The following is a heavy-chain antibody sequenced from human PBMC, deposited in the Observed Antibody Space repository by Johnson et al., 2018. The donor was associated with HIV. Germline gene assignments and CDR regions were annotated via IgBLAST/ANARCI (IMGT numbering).Heavy chain of an antibody. V-gene: IGHV3-15*01. CDR3: ATGQVGRNYGGKAHI. CDR1: GFTFNDAW. D-gene: IGHD1-7*01. J-gene: IGHJ3*02. CDR2: IITRTDGGTT. Sequence: VQLVESGGGLVKPGGSLRLSCAASGFTFNDAWMTWVRQAPGKGLEWVGRIITRTDGGTTDYAAPVKGRFTISRDDSKNTLYLQMNSLKTEDTAVYYCATGQVGRNYGGKAHIWGQGTMVTVSS.